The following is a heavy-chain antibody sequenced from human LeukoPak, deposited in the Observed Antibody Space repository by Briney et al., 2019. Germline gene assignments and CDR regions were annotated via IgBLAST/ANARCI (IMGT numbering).Heavy chain of an antibody. CDR2: ISIYNGNT. CDR1: GYTFTSYG. Sequence: ASVKVSCKASGYTFTSYGISWVRQAPGQGLEWMGWISIYNGNTNYAEKIQGRVTMTRDMSTSTVYMELSSLRSEDTAVYYCARDPLHYGDYVDWDYWGQGTLVTVSS. V-gene: IGHV1-18*04. J-gene: IGHJ4*02. D-gene: IGHD4-17*01. CDR3: ARDPLHYGDYVDWDY.